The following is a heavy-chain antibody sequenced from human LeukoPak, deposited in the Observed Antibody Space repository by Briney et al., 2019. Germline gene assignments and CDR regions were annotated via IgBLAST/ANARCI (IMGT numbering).Heavy chain of an antibody. CDR2: IYYSGST. CDR3: ARDYYGSGSPQPGGFDP. J-gene: IGHJ5*02. CDR1: GGSISSGDYY. D-gene: IGHD3-10*01. Sequence: SETLSLTCTVSGGSISSGDYYWSCIRQPPGKGLEWIGYIYYSGSTYYNPSLKSRVTISVDTSKHQFSLKLSSVTAADTAVYYCARDYYGSGSPQPGGFDPWGQGTLVTVSS. V-gene: IGHV4-30-4*01.